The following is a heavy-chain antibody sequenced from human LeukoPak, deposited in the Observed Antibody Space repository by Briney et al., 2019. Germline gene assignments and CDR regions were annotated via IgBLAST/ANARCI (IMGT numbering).Heavy chain of an antibody. J-gene: IGHJ6*02. CDR2: INHSGST. D-gene: IGHD1-1*01. V-gene: IGHV4-34*01. CDR3: ARAPPRQLYYYYGMDV. CDR1: GGSFSGYY. Sequence: SETLSLTCAVYGGSFSGYYWSWIRQPPGKGLEWIGEINHSGSTNYNPSLKSRVTISVDTSKNQFSLKLSSVTAADTAVYYCARAPPRQLYYYYGMDVWGQGTTVTVSS.